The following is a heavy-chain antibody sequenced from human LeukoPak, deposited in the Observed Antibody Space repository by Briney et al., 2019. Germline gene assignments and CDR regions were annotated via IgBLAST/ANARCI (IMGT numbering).Heavy chain of an antibody. CDR2: ISNDGSNK. V-gene: IGHV3-30*18. J-gene: IGHJ3*02. CDR3: AKDSRFCTGYDCRGDAFDS. D-gene: IGHD2-8*02. CDR1: GFTFSTYG. Sequence: GGSLRLSCAASGFTFSTYGMHWVRQAPGKGPEWMAVISNDGSNKYHAESVRGRFTISRDNAKNSLFLQMDSLRAEDTAVYYCAKDSRFCTGYDCRGDAFDSWGQGTMVTVTS.